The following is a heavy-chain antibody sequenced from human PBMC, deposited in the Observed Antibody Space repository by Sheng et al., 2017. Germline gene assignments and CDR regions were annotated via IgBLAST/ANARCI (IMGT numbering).Heavy chain of an antibody. CDR1: GFTFSSYS. CDR3: ARDQSGSYYKGPDYYYYMDV. D-gene: IGHD1-26*01. J-gene: IGHJ6*03. CDR2: ISSSSSYI. V-gene: IGHV3-21*01. Sequence: EVQLVESGGGLVKPGGSLRLSCAASGFTFSSYSMNWVRQAPGKGLEWVSSISSSSSYIYYADSVKGRFTISRDNAKNSLYLQMNSLRAEDTAVYYCARDQSGSYYKGPDYYYYMDVWGKGTTVTVSS.